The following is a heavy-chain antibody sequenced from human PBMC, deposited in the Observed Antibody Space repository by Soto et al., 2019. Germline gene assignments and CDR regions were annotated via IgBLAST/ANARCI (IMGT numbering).Heavy chain of an antibody. CDR1: GYTFTGHY. J-gene: IGHJ5*02. CDR2: INPNSGGT. V-gene: IGHV1-2*04. CDR3: ARGMMKQQTPNWFDP. Sequence: SVKVSCKASGYTFTGHYMHWVRQAPGQGLEWMGWINPNSGGTNYAQKFQGWVTMTRDTSISTAYMELSSLRSEDTAVYYCARGMMKQQTPNWFDPWGQGTLVTVSS. D-gene: IGHD6-13*01.